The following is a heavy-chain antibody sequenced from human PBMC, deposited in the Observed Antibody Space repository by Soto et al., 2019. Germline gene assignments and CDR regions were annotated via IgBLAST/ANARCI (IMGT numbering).Heavy chain of an antibody. V-gene: IGHV4-59*08. CDR1: GGSISSYY. D-gene: IGHD3-9*01. Sequence: SETLSLTCTVSGGSISSYYWSWIRQPPGKGLEWIGYIYYSGSTNYNPSLKSRVTISVDTSKNQFSLKLSSVTAADTAVYYCARHGFTRANYDILTGLNWFDPWGQGTLVTVSS. CDR3: ARHGFTRANYDILTGLNWFDP. J-gene: IGHJ5*02. CDR2: IYYSGST.